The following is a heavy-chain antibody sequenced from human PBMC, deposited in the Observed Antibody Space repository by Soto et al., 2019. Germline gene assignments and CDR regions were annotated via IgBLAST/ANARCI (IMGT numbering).Heavy chain of an antibody. CDR3: ARQINGDYTALDI. J-gene: IGHJ3*02. Sequence: GGSLRLSCAASGFTFSNYNMNWVRQAPGKRLEWVSSISGSTSYIYYADSLKGRFTISRDNAKNSLYLQMNTLRAEDTAVYYCARQINGDYTALDIWGQGTLVTVSS. D-gene: IGHD4-17*01. CDR2: ISGSTSYI. CDR1: GFTFSNYN. V-gene: IGHV3-21*01.